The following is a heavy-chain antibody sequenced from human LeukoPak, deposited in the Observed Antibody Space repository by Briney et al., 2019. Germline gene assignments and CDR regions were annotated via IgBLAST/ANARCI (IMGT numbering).Heavy chain of an antibody. CDR2: IGINGIMT. CDR1: GIGLSDFH. J-gene: IGHJ3*01. D-gene: IGHD3-16*01. V-gene: IGHV3-11*04. Sequence: PGGSVRLSCARSGIGLSDFHVRWIRQAPGKGLEWVSSIGINGIMTYYRDSAKGRFTVSRDDAKKSVFLQMSSLGDEVTAVYSCARVERPRIHPGGDAFDVWGQGTVVIVSS. CDR3: ARVERPRIHPGGDAFDV.